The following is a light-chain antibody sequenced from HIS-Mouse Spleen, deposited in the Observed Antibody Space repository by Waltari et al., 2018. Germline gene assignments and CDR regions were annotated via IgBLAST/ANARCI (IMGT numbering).Light chain of an antibody. CDR2: DVS. V-gene: IGLV2-14*03. Sequence: QSALTQPASVSGSPGQSIPISCTGTSSDAGGYNYVPWYQHHPGKAPKLMIYDVSNRPSGVSNRFSGSKSGNTASLTISGLQAEDEADYYCSSYTSSSTGVFGTGTKVTVL. J-gene: IGLJ1*01. CDR1: SSDAGGYNY. CDR3: SSYTSSSTGV.